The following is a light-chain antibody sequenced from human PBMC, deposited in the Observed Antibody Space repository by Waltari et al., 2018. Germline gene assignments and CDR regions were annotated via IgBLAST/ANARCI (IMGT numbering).Light chain of an antibody. Sequence: DIVTTQSPLSLPVPPGEPPSVPCSSRQPLLPSNGSNSLDWYLQTPGPSPPLPIYLGSKRASGVPDRVSGSRSGTDFTLKISRVEAEDVGVYCCRQALPTPGTFGAGTRLDMK. CDR1: QPLLPSNGSNS. J-gene: IGKJ5*01. CDR2: LGS. CDR3: RQALPTPGT. V-gene: IGKV2-28*01.